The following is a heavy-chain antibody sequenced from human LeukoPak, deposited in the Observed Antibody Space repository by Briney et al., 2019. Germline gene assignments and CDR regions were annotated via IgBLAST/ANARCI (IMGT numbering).Heavy chain of an antibody. D-gene: IGHD6-19*01. V-gene: IGHV1-8*01. Sequence: ASVKVSRKAPGYTFTSYDINWVRQATGQGLEWMGWMDPNSGNTGYAQKFQGRVTMTRNTSISTAYMELSSLRSEDTAVYYCARGRVAVAGGWFDPWGQGTLVTVSS. CDR2: MDPNSGNT. J-gene: IGHJ5*02. CDR3: ARGRVAVAGGWFDP. CDR1: GYTFTSYD.